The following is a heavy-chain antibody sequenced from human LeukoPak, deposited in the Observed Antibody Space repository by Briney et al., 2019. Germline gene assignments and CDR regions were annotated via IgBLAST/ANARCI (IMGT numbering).Heavy chain of an antibody. CDR3: AKVSWGSGYPVDY. D-gene: IGHD3-3*01. CDR2: ISGSGDST. Sequence: GGSLRLSCAASGFTFSSYAMSWVRQAPGEGLEWVSAISGSGDSTYYANSVKGRFTISRDNSKNTLYLQMNSLRVEDTAVYFCAKVSWGSGYPVDYWVQGTLVTVSS. V-gene: IGHV3-23*01. J-gene: IGHJ4*02. CDR1: GFTFSSYA.